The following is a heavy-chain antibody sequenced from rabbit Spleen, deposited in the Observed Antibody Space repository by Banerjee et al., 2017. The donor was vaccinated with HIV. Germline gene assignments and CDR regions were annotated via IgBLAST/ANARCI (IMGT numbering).Heavy chain of an antibody. J-gene: IGHJ4*01. Sequence: QEQVEESGGDLVKPEGSLTLTCKASGFSFSRGYDMCWVRQAPGRGLEWIGCIYTGNGKTYYASRAKGRFTISKSSSTTVTLEMTSLTAADTATYFCARGSAAMTLVITGYYLNLWGPGTLVTVS. D-gene: IGHD2-1*01. CDR2: IYTGNGKT. V-gene: IGHV1S45*01. CDR3: ARGSAAMTLVITGYYLNL. CDR1: GFSFSRGYD.